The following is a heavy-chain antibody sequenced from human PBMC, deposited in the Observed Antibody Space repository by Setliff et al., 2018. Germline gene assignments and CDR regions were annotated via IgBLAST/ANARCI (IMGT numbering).Heavy chain of an antibody. Sequence: GGSLRLSCAVSGITFKNAWMTWVRQAPGKGPEWVGRIKSSREGATSDYGAPAKGRFTISRDDSKNMIYLQMNNLKSDDTGFYYCTTGPRDSRNYMTWLDSWGQGTLVTVSS. CDR2: IKSSREGATS. D-gene: IGHD4-4*01. J-gene: IGHJ5*01. V-gene: IGHV3-15*01. CDR3: TTGPRDSRNYMTWLDS. CDR1: GITFKNAW.